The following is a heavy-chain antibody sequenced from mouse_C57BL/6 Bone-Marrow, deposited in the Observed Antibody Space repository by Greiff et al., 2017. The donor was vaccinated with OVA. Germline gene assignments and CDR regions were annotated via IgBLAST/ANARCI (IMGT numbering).Heavy chain of an antibody. CDR2: IDPSDSYT. CDR3: ARWDTTVVDY. Sequence: VQLQQPGAELVMPGASVKLSCKASGYTFTSYWMHWVKQRPGQGLEWIGEIDPSDSYTNYNQKFKGKSTLTVDKSSSTAYMQRSSLTSEDSAVYYCARWDTTVVDYWGQGTTLTVAS. D-gene: IGHD1-1*01. CDR1: GYTFTSYW. J-gene: IGHJ2*01. V-gene: IGHV1-69*01.